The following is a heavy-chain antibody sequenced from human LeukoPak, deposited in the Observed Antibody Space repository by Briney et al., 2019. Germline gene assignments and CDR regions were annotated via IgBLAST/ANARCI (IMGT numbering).Heavy chain of an antibody. CDR2: ISGSGGST. J-gene: IGHJ4*02. D-gene: IGHD2/OR15-2a*01. CDR3: AKSSGYYATAYYFDY. V-gene: IGHV3-23*01. CDR1: GFTFSSYA. Sequence: GGSLRLSCAASGFTFSSYAMSWVRQAPGKGLEWVSAISGSGGSTYYADSVKGRFTISRDNSKNTLYLQMNSLRVEDTALYYCAKSSGYYATAYYFDYWGQGTLVTVSS.